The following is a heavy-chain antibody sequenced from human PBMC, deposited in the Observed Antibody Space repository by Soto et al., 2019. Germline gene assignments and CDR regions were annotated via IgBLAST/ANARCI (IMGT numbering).Heavy chain of an antibody. CDR3: APLSVSLSGPYGIHV. J-gene: IGHJ6*02. CDR2: MLYSGLT. CDR1: GYSVSSSDYY. V-gene: IGHV4-39*01. D-gene: IGHD2-15*01. Sequence: ASETLSLTCSVSGYSVSSSDYYWAWLRQPPGKGLEWIGSMLYSGLTYYNPSLKSRVTLSVDTSKNQFSVRLNSVTASDTAVYYCAPLSVSLSGPYGIHVWGQGTTVTVSS.